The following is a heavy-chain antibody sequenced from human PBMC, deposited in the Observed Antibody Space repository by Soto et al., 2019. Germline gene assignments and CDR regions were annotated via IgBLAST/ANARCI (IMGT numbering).Heavy chain of an antibody. CDR3: AGRNSLASVSLNFRELSNYKWIDP. D-gene: IGHD3-16*02. V-gene: IGHV4-39*01. CDR2: IYYIGST. Sequence: LPETLSLTCSVSGGYISSSSYYWGWIRQPPGKGLEWIGSIYYIGSTYYNPSLKSRVTISVDTSNNQFSLNLNSVTASDTAVYYCAGRNSLASVSLNFRELSNYKWIDPWGPGTLVTVSS. J-gene: IGHJ5*02. CDR1: GGYISSSSYY.